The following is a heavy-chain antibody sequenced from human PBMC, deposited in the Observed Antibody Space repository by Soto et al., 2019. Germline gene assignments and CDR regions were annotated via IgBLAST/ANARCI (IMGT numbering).Heavy chain of an antibody. Sequence: GGSLRLSCAASGFTFSSYWMSWVRQAPGKGLEWVANIKQDGSEKYYVDSVKGRFTISRDNAKNSLYLQMNSLRAEDTAVYYCAKGEHLAGYYYYYYYMDVWGKGTTVTVSS. CDR2: IKQDGSEK. V-gene: IGHV3-7*01. CDR3: AKGEHLAGYYYYYYYMDV. J-gene: IGHJ6*03. D-gene: IGHD1-26*01. CDR1: GFTFSSYW.